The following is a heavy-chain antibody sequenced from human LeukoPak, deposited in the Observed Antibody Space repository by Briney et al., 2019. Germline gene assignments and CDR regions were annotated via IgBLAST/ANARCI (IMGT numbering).Heavy chain of an antibody. D-gene: IGHD6-13*01. V-gene: IGHV3-23*01. J-gene: IGHJ5*02. CDR2: ITGSGGST. CDR1: GSAFSNHA. CDR3: AKDSRSSSWYWFDP. Sequence: GSLRLSCAAAGSAFSNHALIWVRQAPGKGLEWVSAITGSGGSTYYADSVKGRFTISRDNSKNMLYLQMNSLRAEDTAVYYCAKDSRSSSWYWFDPWGQGTLVTVSS.